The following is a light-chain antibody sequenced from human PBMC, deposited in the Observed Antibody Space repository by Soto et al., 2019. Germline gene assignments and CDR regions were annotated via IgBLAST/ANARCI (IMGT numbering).Light chain of an antibody. V-gene: IGKV4-1*01. J-gene: IGKJ4*01. CDR1: QSVLYSSTNRNY. Sequence: DIVMTQSPDSLAVSLGERASINCSSSQSVLYSSTNRNYLTWYQQKPGHPPKLLIYWASTRESGVPDRFSGSGSGTDVTLTISSLQTEDVEVYYCQQFYTTPLTFGGGTKVEIK. CDR3: QQFYTTPLT. CDR2: WAS.